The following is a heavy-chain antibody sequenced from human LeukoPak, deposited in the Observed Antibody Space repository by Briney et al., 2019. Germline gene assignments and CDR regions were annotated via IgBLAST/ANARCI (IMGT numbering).Heavy chain of an antibody. CDR2: ISAYNGNT. CDR1: GYTFTSYG. CDR3: ARQRGVEQQLDAFDI. J-gene: IGHJ3*02. V-gene: IGHV1-18*01. Sequence: ASVKVSCKASGYTFTSYGISWVRQAPGQGLEWMGWISAYNGNTNYAQKLQGRVTMTTDTSTSTVYMELSSLRSEDAAVYYCARQRGVEQQLDAFDIWGQGTMVTVSS. D-gene: IGHD6-13*01.